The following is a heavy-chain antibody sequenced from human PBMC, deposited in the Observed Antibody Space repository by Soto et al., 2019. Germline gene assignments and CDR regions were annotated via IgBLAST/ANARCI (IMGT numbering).Heavy chain of an antibody. CDR1: GFTFSDHY. CDR2: IRNRPNSYTT. Sequence: EVQLVESGGGLVQPGGSLRLSCAASGFTFSDHYMDWVRQAPGKGLEWVGRIRNRPNSYTTHYAASVKGRFAVLRDDSENLVYLQMNDLKTEDTAVYYCVRDSGRGFYFDYWGQGAQVTVSS. D-gene: IGHD3-10*01. CDR3: VRDSGRGFYFDY. J-gene: IGHJ4*02. V-gene: IGHV3-72*01.